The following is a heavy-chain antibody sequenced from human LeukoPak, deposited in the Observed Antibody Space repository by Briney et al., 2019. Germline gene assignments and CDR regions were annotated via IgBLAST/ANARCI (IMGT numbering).Heavy chain of an antibody. J-gene: IGHJ5*02. V-gene: IGHV3-23*01. CDR1: GCTFSSYG. CDR2: ISGSGGST. CDR3: AKGDVVVPADP. Sequence: GGSLRLSCAASGCTFSSYGMSWVRQAPGKGLEWVSAISGSGGSTYYADSVKGRFTISRDNSKNTLYLQMNSLRAEDTAVYYCAKGDVVVPADPWGQGTLVTVSS. D-gene: IGHD2-2*01.